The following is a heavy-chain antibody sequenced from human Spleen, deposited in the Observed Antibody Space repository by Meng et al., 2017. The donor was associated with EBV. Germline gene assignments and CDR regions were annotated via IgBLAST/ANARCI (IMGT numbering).Heavy chain of an antibody. CDR2: ISGGNGDI. Sequence: QIQIVQSGTCGKKPGTSVEFSVTASGYSFMSYSMYWVRQAPGQRLEWMGWISGGNGDIRYSQKFQGRVTITRDTSATTDYMEVTNLTLEDTAVYYCARQPSDGSHWGQGTLVTFSS. V-gene: IGHV1-3*01. CDR1: GYSFMSYS. J-gene: IGHJ4*02. D-gene: IGHD3-10*01. CDR3: ARQPSDGSH.